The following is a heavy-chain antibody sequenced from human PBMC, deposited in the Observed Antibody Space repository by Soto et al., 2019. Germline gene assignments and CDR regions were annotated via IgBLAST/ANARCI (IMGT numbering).Heavy chain of an antibody. J-gene: IGHJ5*02. CDR2: LSYDGSSK. CDR3: AKDNCISTSCYRLYNWFDP. D-gene: IGHD2-2*01. V-gene: IGHV3-30*18. CDR1: GFTFSNFG. Sequence: GGSLRLSCASSGFTFSNFGMHWVRQAPGTGLEWVASLSYDGSSKYYVDSVKGRFTISRDNSEDTLYLQMNNLRAEDTAVYYCAKDNCISTSCYRLYNWFDPWGQGTLVTVSS.